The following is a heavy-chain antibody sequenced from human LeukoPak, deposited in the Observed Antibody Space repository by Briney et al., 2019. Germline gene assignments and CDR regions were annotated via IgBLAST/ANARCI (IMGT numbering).Heavy chain of an antibody. V-gene: IGHV1-18*01. CDR2: ISGYNGNT. CDR3: ARWLGGVGALNLVFDY. CDR1: GYTFTSYG. J-gene: IGHJ4*02. Sequence: ASVKVSCKASGYTFTSYGISWVRQAPGQGLEWMGWISGYNGNTNYAQKLQGRITMTTDTSTSTAYMERRSLRFDDTAVYYCARWLGGVGALNLVFDYWGQGTLVTVSS. D-gene: IGHD1-26*01.